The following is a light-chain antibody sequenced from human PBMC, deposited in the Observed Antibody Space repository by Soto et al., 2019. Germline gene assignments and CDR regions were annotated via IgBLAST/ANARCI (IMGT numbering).Light chain of an antibody. V-gene: IGKV1-39*01. CDR3: QQSYSTPYT. CDR2: AAS. J-gene: IGKJ2*01. CDR1: QRIASY. Sequence: DIQMTQSPFSLSASVGDRVTITCRASQRIASYLNWYQQKPGKAPNLLIYAASSLHSGVPSRFSGSGYGTDFTLTISSLQPEDFATYYCQQSYSTPYTFGQGTKLEIK.